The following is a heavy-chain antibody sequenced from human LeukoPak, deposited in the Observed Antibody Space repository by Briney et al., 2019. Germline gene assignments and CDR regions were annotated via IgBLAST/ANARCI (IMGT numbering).Heavy chain of an antibody. J-gene: IGHJ5*02. CDR1: GFRFSRYA. CDR2: IHYIRDGP. V-gene: IGHV3-23*01. Sequence: GGSLRLSCVGSGFRFSRYAMSWVRQAPGKGQEWVATIHYIRDGPYYADSVEGRFTISRDDSKNTVYLQMNSLRVEDTAIYYCARCVTGWPNWFAPWGQGTLVTVSS. CDR3: ARCVTGWPNWFAP. D-gene: IGHD6-19*01.